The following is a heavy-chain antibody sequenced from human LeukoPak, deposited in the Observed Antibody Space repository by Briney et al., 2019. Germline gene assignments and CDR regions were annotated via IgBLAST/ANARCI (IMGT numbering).Heavy chain of an antibody. V-gene: IGHV3-23*01. CDR2: FSGHTHSA. Sequence: GGSLRLSCAASGFTFSTYAMSWVHQAPGKGLEWVSAFSGHTHSAYYADSVTGRFTISRDNSKNMLYLQMNSLGDDDTAVYYCARHPDYWGQGTLVTVSS. CDR3: ARHPDY. J-gene: IGHJ4*02. CDR1: GFTFSTYA.